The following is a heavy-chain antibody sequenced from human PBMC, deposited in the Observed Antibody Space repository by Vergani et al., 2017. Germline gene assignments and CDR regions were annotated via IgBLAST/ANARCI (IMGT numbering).Heavy chain of an antibody. CDR1: GFTFSSYA. D-gene: IGHD2-2*01. J-gene: IGHJ6*03. CDR3: ARDRDDIVVVPAATSYYYYYMDV. CDR2: ISYDGSNK. V-gene: IGHV3-30-3*01. Sequence: VQLVESGGGLVQPGRSLRLSCAASGFTFSSYAMHWVRQAPGKGLEWVAVISYDGSNKYYADSVKGRFTISRDNSKNTLYLQMNSLRAEDTAVYYCARDRDDIVVVPAATSYYYYYMDVWGKGTTVTVSS.